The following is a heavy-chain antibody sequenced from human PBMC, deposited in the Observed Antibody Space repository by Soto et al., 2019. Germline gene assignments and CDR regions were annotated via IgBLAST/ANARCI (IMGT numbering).Heavy chain of an antibody. CDR3: ARDLVGATTAN. CDR2: IIPIFGTA. Sequence: GASVKVSCKASGGTFSGYAISWVRQAPGQGLEWMGGIIPIFGTANYAQKFQGRVTITADESTSTAYMELSSLRSEDTAVYYCARDLVGATTANWGQGTLVTVSS. V-gene: IGHV1-69*13. J-gene: IGHJ4*02. D-gene: IGHD1-26*01. CDR1: GGTFSGYA.